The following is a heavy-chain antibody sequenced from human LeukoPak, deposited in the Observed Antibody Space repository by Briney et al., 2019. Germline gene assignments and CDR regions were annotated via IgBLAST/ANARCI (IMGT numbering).Heavy chain of an antibody. CDR3: ARDCSSTSCYWYYYYYYGMDV. Sequence: GGSLRLSCAASGFTFSSYWMSWVRQAPGKGLEWVANIKQDGSEKYYVDSVKGRFTISRDNAKNSLYLQMNSLRAEDTAVYYCARDCSSTSCYWYYYYYYGMDVWGQGTTVTVTS. V-gene: IGHV3-7*01. D-gene: IGHD2-2*01. CDR1: GFTFSSYW. CDR2: IKQDGSEK. J-gene: IGHJ6*02.